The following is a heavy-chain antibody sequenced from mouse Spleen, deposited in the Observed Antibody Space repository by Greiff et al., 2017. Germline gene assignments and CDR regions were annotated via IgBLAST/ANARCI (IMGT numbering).Heavy chain of an antibody. Sequence: EVQGVESGPELGKPGASVKMSCKASGYTFTSYVMHWVKQKPGQGLEWIGYINPYNDGTKYNEKFKGKATLTSDKSSSTAYMELSSLTSEDSAVYYCARGEDYDYDSAWFAYWGQGTLVTVSA. CDR3: ARGEDYDYDSAWFAY. CDR1: GYTFTSYV. D-gene: IGHD2-4*01. CDR2: INPYNDGT. V-gene: IGHV1-14*01. J-gene: IGHJ3*01.